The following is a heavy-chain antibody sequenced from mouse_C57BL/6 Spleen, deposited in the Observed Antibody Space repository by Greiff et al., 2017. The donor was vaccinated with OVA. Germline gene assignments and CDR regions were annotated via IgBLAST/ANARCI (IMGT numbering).Heavy chain of an antibody. D-gene: IGHD2-2*01. CDR3: ARDGGYDGGFAY. CDR2: ISDGGSYT. CDR1: GFTFSSYA. Sequence: EVMLVESGGGLVKPGGSLTLSCAASGFTFSSYAMSWVRQTPEKRLEWVATISDGGSYTYYPDNVKGRFSISRDNAKNHLYLQMSHLKSEDTAMDYCARDGGYDGGFAYWGQGTLVTVSA. V-gene: IGHV5-4*01. J-gene: IGHJ3*01.